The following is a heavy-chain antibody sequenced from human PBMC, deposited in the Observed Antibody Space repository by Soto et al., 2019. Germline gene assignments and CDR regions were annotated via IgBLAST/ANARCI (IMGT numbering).Heavy chain of an antibody. CDR2: ISYDGINK. Sequence: GGLLRLSCAASVFAGSSYAMHWVRQAPGKGLERVAVISYDGINKYYADSVRGRLTISRDNSKNTLYLQMNSLRPEDTAVYYGARHGPERAATAFDIWGQGTMLTVSS. J-gene: IGHJ3*02. D-gene: IGHD2-15*01. CDR3: ARHGPERAATAFDI. CDR1: VFAGSSYA. V-gene: IGHV3-30-3*01.